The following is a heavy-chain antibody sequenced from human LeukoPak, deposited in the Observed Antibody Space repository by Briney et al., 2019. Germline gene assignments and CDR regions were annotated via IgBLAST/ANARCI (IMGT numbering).Heavy chain of an antibody. CDR1: GFTVSSNY. CDR3: ARGDGYNYWDY. J-gene: IGHJ4*02. V-gene: IGHV3-53*01. D-gene: IGHD5-24*01. CDR2: IYSGGST. Sequence: GGSLRLSCAASGFTVSSNYMSWVRQAPGKGLEWVSVIYSGGSTYYADSVKGRFTISRDNSKNTVYLQMDSLRAEDTPVYYCARGDGYNYWDYWGQGTLVTVSS.